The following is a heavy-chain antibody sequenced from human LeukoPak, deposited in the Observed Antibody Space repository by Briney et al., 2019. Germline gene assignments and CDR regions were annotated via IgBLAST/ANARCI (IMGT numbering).Heavy chain of an antibody. CDR1: GYTFTRYY. J-gene: IGHJ4*02. CDR2: INPNSGGT. CDR3: ARDDDYVWGSYRLGFDY. Sequence: ASVKVSCKASGYTFTRYYMHWVRQAPGQGLEWMGWINPNSGGTNYAQKLQGRVTMTTDTSTSTAYMELRSLRSDDTAVYYCARDDDYVWGSYRLGFDYWGQGTLVTVSS. V-gene: IGHV1-2*02. D-gene: IGHD3-16*02.